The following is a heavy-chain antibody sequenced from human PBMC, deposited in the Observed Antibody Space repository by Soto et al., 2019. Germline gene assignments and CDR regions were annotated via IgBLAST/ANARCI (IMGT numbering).Heavy chain of an antibody. Sequence: QVQLQESGPGLVKPSQTLSLTCTVSGGSISSGGYYWSWIRQHPGKGLEWIGYIYYSGSTYYNPSLKSRVTISVDTSKNQFSLKLSSVTAAATAVYYCARGVYDSSGYYSETYYFDYWGQGTLVTVSS. J-gene: IGHJ4*02. D-gene: IGHD3-22*01. CDR1: GGSISSGGYY. V-gene: IGHV4-31*03. CDR3: ARGVYDSSGYYSETYYFDY. CDR2: IYYSGST.